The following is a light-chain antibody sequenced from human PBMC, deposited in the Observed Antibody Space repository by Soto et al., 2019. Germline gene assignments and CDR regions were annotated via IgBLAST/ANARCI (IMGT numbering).Light chain of an antibody. CDR3: QQYGSSPRT. J-gene: IGKJ1*01. V-gene: IGKV3-20*01. CDR1: QSVSNNY. Sequence: EIVLTQSPGTLSLSPGERATLSCRASQSVSNNYLAWYQQKPGQAPRLLIYGACSRATGIPDRFSGSGSGTDFTLTIGRLEPEEFAVYYCQQYGSSPRTFGQGTKV. CDR2: GAC.